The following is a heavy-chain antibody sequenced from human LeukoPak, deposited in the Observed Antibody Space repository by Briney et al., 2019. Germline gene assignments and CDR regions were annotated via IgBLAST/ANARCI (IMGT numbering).Heavy chain of an antibody. CDR1: GFTFSSYA. J-gene: IGHJ4*02. Sequence: GGSLRLSCAASGFTFSSYAMSWVRQAPGKGLEWVSAISGSGGSTYYADSVKGRFTISRDNSKNTLYLQMNSLRAEDTAVYYCAKDPEYYDFWSGYTNAFDYWGQGTLVTVSS. V-gene: IGHV3-23*01. D-gene: IGHD3-3*01. CDR3: AKDPEYYDFWSGYTNAFDY. CDR2: ISGSGGST.